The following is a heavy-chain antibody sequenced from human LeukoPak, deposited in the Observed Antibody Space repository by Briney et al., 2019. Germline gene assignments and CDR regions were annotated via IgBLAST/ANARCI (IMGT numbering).Heavy chain of an antibody. CDR3: TRVRWELSYCSAGSCYDHTFDY. V-gene: IGHV3-9*01. CDR2: ISWNSGSI. J-gene: IGHJ4*02. CDR1: GFTFDDYA. D-gene: IGHD2-15*01. Sequence: GGSLRLSCAASGFTFDDYAMHWVRQAPGKGLEWVSGISWNSGSIGYADSVKGRFTISRDNAKNSLYLQMNSLRAEDTALYYCTRVRWELSYCSAGSCYDHTFDYWGQGTLVTVSS.